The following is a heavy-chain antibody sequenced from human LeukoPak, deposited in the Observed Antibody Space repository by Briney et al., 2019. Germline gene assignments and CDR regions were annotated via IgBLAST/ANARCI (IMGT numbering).Heavy chain of an antibody. Sequence: SQTLSLTCTVSGGSISSSSYYWGWIRQPPGKGLEWIGSIYYSGSTYYNPSLKSRVTISVDTSKNQFSLKLSSVTAADTAVYYCARDRVATIGAGWFDPWGQGTLVTVSS. J-gene: IGHJ5*02. CDR1: GGSISSSSYY. CDR3: ARDRVATIGAGWFDP. V-gene: IGHV4-39*07. D-gene: IGHD5-12*01. CDR2: IYYSGST.